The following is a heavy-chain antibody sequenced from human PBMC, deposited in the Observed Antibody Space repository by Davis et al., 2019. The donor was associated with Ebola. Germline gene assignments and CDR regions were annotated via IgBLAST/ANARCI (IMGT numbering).Heavy chain of an antibody. D-gene: IGHD3-22*01. CDR1: GFTFSSYS. CDR2: HYRGGPT. J-gene: IGHJ6*02. CDR3: ARDQEYYDSSGYFYYGMDV. Sequence: GESLKISCAASGFTFSSYSMNWVRQAPGKGLEWVSVHYRGGPTHYADSVQGRFTISRDNAKNSLYLQMNSLRDEDTAVYYCARDQEYYDSSGYFYYGMDVWGQGTTVTVSS. V-gene: IGHV3-48*02.